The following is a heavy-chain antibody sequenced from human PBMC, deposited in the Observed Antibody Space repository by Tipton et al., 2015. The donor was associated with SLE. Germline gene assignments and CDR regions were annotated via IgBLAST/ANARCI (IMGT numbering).Heavy chain of an antibody. CDR1: GGSISSSSYY. CDR2: VFYSGST. CDR3: ARQLARGAFDI. D-gene: IGHD1-26*01. Sequence: TLSLTCTVSGGSISSSSYYWGWIRQPPGKGLEWIGSVFYSGSTYYNPSLKSRVTISVDTSKNHFSLKLSSVTAADTAVYYCARQLARGAFDIWSQGTMVTVSS. V-gene: IGHV4-39*01. J-gene: IGHJ3*02.